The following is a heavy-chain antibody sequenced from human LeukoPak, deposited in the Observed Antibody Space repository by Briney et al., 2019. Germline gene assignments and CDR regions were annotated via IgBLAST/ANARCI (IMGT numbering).Heavy chain of an antibody. Sequence: GESLKISCQGSGYNFTNYWIAWVRQMPGKGLEWMGKIDPSDSYTKYSPSFQGHVTISTDKSITTAYLQWSSLKASDTAMYYCARHVGITSASDYWGQGTLVTVSS. CDR2: IDPSDSYT. D-gene: IGHD3-10*01. J-gene: IGHJ4*02. CDR3: ARHVGITSASDY. V-gene: IGHV5-10-1*01. CDR1: GYNFTNYW.